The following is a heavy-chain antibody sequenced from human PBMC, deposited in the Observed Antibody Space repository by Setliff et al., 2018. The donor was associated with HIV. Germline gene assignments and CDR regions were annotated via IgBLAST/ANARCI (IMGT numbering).Heavy chain of an antibody. V-gene: IGHV4-59*08. CDR2: IYYSGST. J-gene: IGHJ4*02. D-gene: IGHD6-13*01. CDR1: GGSISSHY. Sequence: SETLSLTCTVSGGSISSHYWSWIRQPPGKGLEWIGYIYYSGSTNYNPSLKSRVTISVDTSKNQFSLKLSSVTAADTAVYYCATYSASWPDYWGQGTLVTVSS. CDR3: ATYSASWPDY.